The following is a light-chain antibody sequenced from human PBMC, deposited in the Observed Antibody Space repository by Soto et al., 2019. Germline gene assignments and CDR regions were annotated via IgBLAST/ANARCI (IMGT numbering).Light chain of an antibody. V-gene: IGLV1-40*01. CDR3: QSYDISLSGVV. CDR1: RSNIGAGYD. Sequence: QSVLTQPPSVSGAPGQRVTISCTGSRSNIGAGYDVHWYQQLPGTAPKLLIDGNSNRPSGVPDRFSGSKSGTSASLAITGLQAEDEADYYSQSYDISLSGVVFGGGPKPTV. CDR2: GNS. J-gene: IGLJ2*01.